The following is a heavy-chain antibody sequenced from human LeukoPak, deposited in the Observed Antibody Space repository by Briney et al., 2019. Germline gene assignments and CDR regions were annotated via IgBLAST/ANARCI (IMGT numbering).Heavy chain of an antibody. J-gene: IGHJ5*02. Sequence: PGESLQISCKCSGYIFTSYWIGWVRPLPGKGLEGMGIIYPGDSDTRYSPSFQGQVTISADKSISTAYLQWSSQKASDTAMYYCARTGGHRHWFYPWGQGTLVTVAS. V-gene: IGHV5-51*01. CDR2: IYPGDSDT. CDR3: ARTGGHRHWFYP. D-gene: IGHD1-14*01. CDR1: GYIFTSYW.